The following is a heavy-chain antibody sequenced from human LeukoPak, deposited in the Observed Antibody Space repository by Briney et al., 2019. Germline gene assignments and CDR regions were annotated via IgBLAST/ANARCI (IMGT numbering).Heavy chain of an antibody. CDR2: GFHDGDT. D-gene: IGHD6-13*01. J-gene: IGHJ3*01. V-gene: IGHV4-39*07. CDR3: ARDSSRDLAFDV. CDR1: GGSISTSNYY. Sequence: SETLSLTCSVSGGSISTSNYYWVWIRQSPEKGLEWIGRGFHDGDTHYNPSLKSRVTISLDTSKNQVSLRLSSVIAADTALYYCARDSSRDLAFDVWGQGTMVTVSS.